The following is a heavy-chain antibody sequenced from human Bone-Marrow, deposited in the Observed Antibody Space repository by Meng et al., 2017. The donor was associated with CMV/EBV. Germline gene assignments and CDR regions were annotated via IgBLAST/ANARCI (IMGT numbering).Heavy chain of an antibody. J-gene: IGHJ6*02. Sequence: GESLKISCTASGFTFGDYAMSWVRQAPGKGLEWVGFIRSKAYGGTTEYAASVKGRFTISRDDSKSIAYLQMNSLKTEDTAVYYCTREVGNLRTDYYYYYGMDVWGQGTTVTGSS. CDR2: IRSKAYGGTT. D-gene: IGHD1-14*01. CDR1: GFTFGDYA. V-gene: IGHV3-49*04. CDR3: TREVGNLRTDYYYYYGMDV.